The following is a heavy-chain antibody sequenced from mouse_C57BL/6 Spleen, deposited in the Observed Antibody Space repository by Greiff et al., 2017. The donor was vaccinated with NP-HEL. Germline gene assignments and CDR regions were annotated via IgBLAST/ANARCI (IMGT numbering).Heavy chain of an antibody. J-gene: IGHJ4*01. CDR2: ISSGNNYT. CDR1: GFTFSSYG. CDR3: ARHDYSNYAMDY. V-gene: IGHV5-6*01. Sequence: DVHLVESGGDLVKPGGSLKLSCAASGFTFSSYGMSWGRQTPDKRLEWVATISSGNNYTYYPDSVKGRFTISRDNAKNTLYLQMSSLKSEDTAMYYCARHDYSNYAMDYWGQGTSVTVSS. D-gene: IGHD2-5*01.